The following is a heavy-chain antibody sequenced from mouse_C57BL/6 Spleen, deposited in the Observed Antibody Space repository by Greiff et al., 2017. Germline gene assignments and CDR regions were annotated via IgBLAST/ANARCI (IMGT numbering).Heavy chain of an antibody. CDR2: INPYNGGT. D-gene: IGHD1-1*01. Sequence: EVQLQQSGPVLVKPGASVKMSCKASGYTFTDYYMNWVKQSHGKSLEWIGVINPYNGGTSYNQKFKGKATLTVDKSSSTAYMELNSLTSEDSAVYYCARNYGSSSPFAYWGQGTLVTVSA. CDR1: GYTFTDYY. V-gene: IGHV1-19*01. J-gene: IGHJ3*01. CDR3: ARNYGSSSPFAY.